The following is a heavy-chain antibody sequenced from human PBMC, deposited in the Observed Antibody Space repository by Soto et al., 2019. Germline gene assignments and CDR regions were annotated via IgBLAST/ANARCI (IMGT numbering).Heavy chain of an antibody. D-gene: IGHD5-18*01. CDR2: INPDGSDT. Sequence: GGSLRLSCAGTGLTFSNYEMNWVRQAPGKGLEWVSYINPDGSDTDYADSVKGRFTISRDNAKNTVYLQMNSLRADDTAVFYCGRGGSDSPMAPGYWGQGTLVTVSS. J-gene: IGHJ4*02. V-gene: IGHV3-74*01. CDR3: GRGGSDSPMAPGY. CDR1: GLTFSNYE.